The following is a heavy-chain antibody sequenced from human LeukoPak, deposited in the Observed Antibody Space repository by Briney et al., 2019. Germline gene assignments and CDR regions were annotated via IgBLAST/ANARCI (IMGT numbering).Heavy chain of an antibody. CDR1: GFTFSSYA. Sequence: GGSLRLSCAASGFTFSSYAMSWVRQAPGKGLEWVSAISGSGGSTYYADSVKGRFTISRDNSKNTLYLQMNSLRAEGTAVYYCAKVDSGSYGGYWGQGTLVTVSS. V-gene: IGHV3-23*01. CDR2: ISGSGGST. D-gene: IGHD1-26*01. J-gene: IGHJ4*02. CDR3: AKVDSGSYGGY.